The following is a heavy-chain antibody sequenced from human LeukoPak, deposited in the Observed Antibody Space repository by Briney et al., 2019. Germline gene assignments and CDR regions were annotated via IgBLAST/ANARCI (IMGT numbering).Heavy chain of an antibody. V-gene: IGHV3-30*04. CDR2: ISYDGSNK. CDR1: GFTFSSYA. D-gene: IGHD3-22*01. J-gene: IGHJ4*02. CDR3: ARDSDYYDSSGSLDY. Sequence: GGSLRLSCAASGFTFSSYAMHWVRQAPGKGLEWVPVISYDGSNKYYADSVKGRFTISRDNSKNTLYLQMNSLRAEDTAVYYCARDSDYYDSSGSLDYWGQGTLVTVSS.